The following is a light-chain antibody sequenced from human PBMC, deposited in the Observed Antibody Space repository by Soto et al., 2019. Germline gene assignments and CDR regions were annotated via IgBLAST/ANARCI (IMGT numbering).Light chain of an antibody. CDR2: AAS. V-gene: IGKV1-39*01. CDR1: QSISSY. CDR3: QQRYSTPFT. Sequence: DIQMTQSPSSLSASVGDRVTITCRARQSISSYLNWYQQKPGKAPKLLISAASSLQSGVPSSFSGSGSGTDFTLTISSLKPEDFATYYCQQRYSTPFTFGPGTKVDI. J-gene: IGKJ3*01.